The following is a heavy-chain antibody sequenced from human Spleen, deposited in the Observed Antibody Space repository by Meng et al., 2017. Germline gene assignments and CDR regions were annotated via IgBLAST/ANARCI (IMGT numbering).Heavy chain of an antibody. V-gene: IGHV6-1*01. CDR2: TYYRSRWYN. CDR3: AMIRRVVATGSFYDY. Sequence: SCAISGDSVSSNSALWNWIRQSPSRGLEWLGRTYYRSRWYNDYAISVKSRITIYPDTSKNQFSLQLNSVTPEDTAVYYCAMIRRVVATGSFYDYWGQGTLVTVSS. D-gene: IGHD2-15*01. CDR1: GDSVSSNSAL. J-gene: IGHJ4*02.